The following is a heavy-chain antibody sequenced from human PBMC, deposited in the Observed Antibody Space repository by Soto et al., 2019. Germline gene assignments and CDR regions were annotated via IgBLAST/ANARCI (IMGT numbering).Heavy chain of an antibody. J-gene: IGHJ6*02. CDR2: IYSGGST. CDR3: ARVRMEYSYGHYYYYGMDV. Sequence: GGSLRLSCAASGFTVSSNYMSWVRQAPGKGLEWVSVIYSGGSTYYADSVKGRFTISRDNSKNTLYLQMNSLRAEDTAVYYCARVRMEYSYGHYYYYGMDVWGQGTTVTVSS. D-gene: IGHD5-18*01. V-gene: IGHV3-53*01. CDR1: GFTVSSNY.